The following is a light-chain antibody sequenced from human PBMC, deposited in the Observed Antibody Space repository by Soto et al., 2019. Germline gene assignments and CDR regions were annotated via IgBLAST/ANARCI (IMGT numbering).Light chain of an antibody. CDR3: QQYGGSPWT. J-gene: IGKJ1*01. CDR2: AAS. Sequence: EIVLTQSPGTLSLSPGDRATLSCRASQNVGSNYLAWYQQKPGQAPRLLIYAASSRAPGIPARFSGSGSGTAFTLNISRLDPEDSAVYHCQQYGGSPWTFGQGTKVEIK. CDR1: QNVGSNY. V-gene: IGKV3-20*01.